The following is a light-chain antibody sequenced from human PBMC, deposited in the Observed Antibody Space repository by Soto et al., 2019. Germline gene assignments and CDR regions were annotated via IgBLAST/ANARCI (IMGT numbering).Light chain of an antibody. Sequence: EIVMTQSPATLSVSPGERATLSCRASQSVSDNLAWYQQKPGQAPRLLIYGASTRASAIPARFSGSGSGTDFTLTISSLQSEDFAVYYCQQFNNWPRTFGQGTKV. CDR3: QQFNNWPRT. V-gene: IGKV3-15*01. CDR1: QSVSDN. CDR2: GAS. J-gene: IGKJ1*01.